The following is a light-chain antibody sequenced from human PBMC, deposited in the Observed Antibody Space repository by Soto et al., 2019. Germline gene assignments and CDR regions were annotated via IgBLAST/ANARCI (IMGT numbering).Light chain of an antibody. Sequence: QSVLSQPASVSGSPGHTITISCTGTSSDVGGYKFVSWCRQHPGKAPKFLIYAVYVRPSWDSDRFSGYKSGDTASVAISGLQAEDEADYYCCAYTSGSRYVFATEPMVTVL. CDR3: CAYTSGSRYV. CDR2: AVY. J-gene: IGLJ1*01. V-gene: IGLV2-14*01. CDR1: SSDVGGYKF.